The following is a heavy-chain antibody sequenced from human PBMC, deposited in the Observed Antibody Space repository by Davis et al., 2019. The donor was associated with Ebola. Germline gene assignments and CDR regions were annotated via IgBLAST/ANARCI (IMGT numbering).Heavy chain of an antibody. Sequence: ASVKVSCKASGYTFTGYYMHWVRQAPGQGLEWMGWINPNSGGTNYAQKLQGRVTMTTDTSTSTVYMELSSLRSEDTAVYYCARANWNDWALGYWGQGTLVTVSS. CDR2: INPNSGGT. CDR1: GYTFTGYY. V-gene: IGHV1-2*02. J-gene: IGHJ4*02. CDR3: ARANWNDWALGY. D-gene: IGHD1-1*01.